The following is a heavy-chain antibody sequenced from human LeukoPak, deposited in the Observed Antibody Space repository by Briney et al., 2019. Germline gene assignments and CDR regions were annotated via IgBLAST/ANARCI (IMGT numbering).Heavy chain of an antibody. J-gene: IGHJ4*02. CDR3: AKWGDYDVLTGYYGSDY. V-gene: IGHV3-23*01. CDR2: VSGRDTST. CDR1: GFTFSNYA. D-gene: IGHD3-9*01. Sequence: PGASLRLSCAASGFTFSNYAMSWVRQAPGKGLEWVSAVSGRDTSTYYTDSVKGRFTISRDNSKNTLYLQMNSLSAEDTAIYYCAKWGDYDVLTGYYGSDYWGQGTLVTVSS.